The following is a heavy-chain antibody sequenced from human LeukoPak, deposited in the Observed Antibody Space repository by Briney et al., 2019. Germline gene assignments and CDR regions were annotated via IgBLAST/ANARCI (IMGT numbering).Heavy chain of an antibody. J-gene: IGHJ4*02. CDR1: GGSFSGYY. V-gene: IGHV4-34*01. Sequence: SETLSLTCAVYGGSFSGYYWSWIRQPPGKGLEWIGEINHSGSTNYNPSLKSRVTISVDTSKHQFSLRLSSVTAADTAVYYCPRGPSTDIVVVVAAIGAHAALDYWGQGTLVTVSS. D-gene: IGHD2-15*01. CDR2: INHSGST. CDR3: PRGPSTDIVVVVAAIGAHAALDY.